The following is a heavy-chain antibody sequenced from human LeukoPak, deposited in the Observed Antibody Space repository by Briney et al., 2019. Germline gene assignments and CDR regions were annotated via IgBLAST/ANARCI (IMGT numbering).Heavy chain of an antibody. CDR2: IYSGGST. CDR1: GFTVSSNY. V-gene: IGHV3-66*01. CDR3: ARVEYYDFWSGYYSGMDV. J-gene: IGHJ6*02. Sequence: PGGSLRLSCAASGFTVSSNYMSWVSQAPGKGLEWVSVIYSGGSTYYADSVKGRFTISRDNSKNTLYLQMNSLRAEDTAVYYCARVEYYDFWSGYYSGMDVWGQGTTVTVSS. D-gene: IGHD3-3*01.